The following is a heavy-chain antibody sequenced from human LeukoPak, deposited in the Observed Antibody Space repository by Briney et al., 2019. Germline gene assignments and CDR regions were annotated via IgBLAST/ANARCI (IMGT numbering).Heavy chain of an antibody. D-gene: IGHD5-24*01. Sequence: GGSLRHSRAVSGVPSCVYAMTGVPAVPEERVEWGSGISSDGGKAFSADSVQGRFTLSRDTSKDTLYLQMISLRAEDTAMYYCALPRGRDGYRSVLKWYFDLWGRGTLVSVSA. CDR2: ISSDGGKA. J-gene: IGHJ2*01. V-gene: IGHV3-23*01. CDR3: ALPRGRDGYRSVLKWYFDL. CDR1: GVPSCVYA.